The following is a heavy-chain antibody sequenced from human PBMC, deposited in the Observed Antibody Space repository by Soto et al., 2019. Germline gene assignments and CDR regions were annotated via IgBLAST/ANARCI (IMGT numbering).Heavy chain of an antibody. CDR1: VGSFSDYI. Sequence: PSEPLSLTCDVYVGSFSDYIWTWIRQTPGKGLQWIGQINHSGSANYNPSLKSRVTISVHTSSSQFSLELSSVTAADTAVYYCARFYSSPWFDPWGQGTLVTAPQ. CDR2: INHSGSA. J-gene: IGHJ5*02. CDR3: ARFYSSPWFDP. D-gene: IGHD6-13*01. V-gene: IGHV4-34*01.